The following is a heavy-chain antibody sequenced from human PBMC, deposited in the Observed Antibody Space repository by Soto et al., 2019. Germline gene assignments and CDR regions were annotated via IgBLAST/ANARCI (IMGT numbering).Heavy chain of an antibody. CDR2: ISSSSSTI. CDR1: GFTFSSYS. CDR3: AREAAAAGATRRWFDP. Sequence: GGSLRLSCAASGFTFSSYSMNWVRQAPGKGLEWVSYISSSSSTIYYADSVKGRFTISRDNAKNSLYLQMNSLRDEDTAVYYCAREAAAAGATRRWFDPWGQGTLVTVSS. V-gene: IGHV3-48*02. J-gene: IGHJ5*02. D-gene: IGHD6-13*01.